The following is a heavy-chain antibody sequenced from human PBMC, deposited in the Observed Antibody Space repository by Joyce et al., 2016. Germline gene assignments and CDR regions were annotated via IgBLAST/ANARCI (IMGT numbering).Heavy chain of an antibody. D-gene: IGHD2-2*02. CDR3: ARDGSCSSTSCYSADYFYTMDV. CDR2: TRYDGSTK. CDR1: GFSFSSYA. Sequence: QVQLVESGGGVVQPGRSLRLSCAASGFSFSSYAMHWVRQAPGKWREWVALTRYDGSTKYYADSVKGRFTLSRDNSKNTLYLQMNSLRAEDTAVYFCARDGSCSSTSCYSADYFYTMDVWGQGTTVIVSS. J-gene: IGHJ6*02. V-gene: IGHV3-33*01.